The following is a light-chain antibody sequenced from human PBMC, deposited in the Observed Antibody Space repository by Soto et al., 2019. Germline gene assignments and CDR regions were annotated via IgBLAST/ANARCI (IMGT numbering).Light chain of an antibody. J-gene: IGKJ1*01. V-gene: IGKV1-9*01. CDR2: AAF. CDR3: QQLSTYPRT. Sequence: DIQLTQSPSFLSASVGDRVTITCRASQGISSYLAWYQQKPGKAPKLLIYAAFPLEDGVPSRFSGSGSGTEFTLTISSLQPEDFATYYCQQLSTYPRTFGPGTKVDIK. CDR1: QGISSY.